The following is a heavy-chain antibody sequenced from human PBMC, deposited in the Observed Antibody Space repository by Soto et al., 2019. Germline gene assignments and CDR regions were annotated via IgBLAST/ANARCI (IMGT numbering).Heavy chain of an antibody. CDR3: ARGRDIVVVVAATSFNY. CDR2: INHSGST. J-gene: IGHJ4*02. V-gene: IGHV4-34*01. D-gene: IGHD2-15*01. CDR1: GGSFSGYY. Sequence: QVQLQQWGAGLLKPSETLSLTCAVYGGSFSGYYWSWIRQPPGKGREWIGEINHSGSTNYNPSLKSRVTISVDPSKNQFSLKLSSVTAADTAVYYCARGRDIVVVVAATSFNYWGQGTLVTVSS.